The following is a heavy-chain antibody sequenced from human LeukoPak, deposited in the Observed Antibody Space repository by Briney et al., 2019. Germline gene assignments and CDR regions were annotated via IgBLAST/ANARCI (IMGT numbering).Heavy chain of an antibody. J-gene: IGHJ6*03. Sequence: SETLSLTCTVSGGSISSYYWSWIRQPAGKGLEWIGRIYTSGSTNYNPSLKSRVTMSVDTSKNQFSLKLSSVTAADTAVYYCARDTSGYDWNYYYYMDVWGKGTTVTISS. CDR1: GGSISSYY. D-gene: IGHD5-12*01. CDR3: ARDTSGYDWNYYYYMDV. CDR2: IYTSGST. V-gene: IGHV4-4*07.